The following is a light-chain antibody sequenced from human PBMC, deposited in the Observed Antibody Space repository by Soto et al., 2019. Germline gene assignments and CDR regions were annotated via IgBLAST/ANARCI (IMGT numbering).Light chain of an antibody. CDR3: QQYRNYWT. V-gene: IGKV1-5*03. Sequence: DIQMTQSPSTLSASVGDRVTITCRASQSVSSWLAWYQQKPGKAPKLLIYRASSLESGVPSRFSGSGSATEFTLTISSLQPDDFATYYCQQYRNYWTFGQGTKLEIK. CDR2: RAS. CDR1: QSVSSW. J-gene: IGKJ2*01.